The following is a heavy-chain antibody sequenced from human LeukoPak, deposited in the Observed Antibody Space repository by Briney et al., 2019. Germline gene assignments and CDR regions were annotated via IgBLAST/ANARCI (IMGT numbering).Heavy chain of an antibody. CDR1: GFTFSSYS. CDR3: ASGRDGYNYY. V-gene: IGHV3-21*01. CDR2: ISSSSSYI. D-gene: IGHD5-24*01. J-gene: IGHJ4*02. Sequence: GGSLRLSCAASGFTFSSYSMNWVRQAPGKGLEWVSSISSSSSYIYYADSVKGRFTISRDNAKNSLYLQMNSLRAEDTAVYYCASGRDGYNYYWGQGTLVTVPS.